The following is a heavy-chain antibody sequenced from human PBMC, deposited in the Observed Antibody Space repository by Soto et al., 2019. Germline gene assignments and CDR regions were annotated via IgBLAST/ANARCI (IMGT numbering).Heavy chain of an antibody. D-gene: IGHD2-15*01. CDR2: VNPSGGST. CDR3: AREENCSGGSCYSEYFHG. Sequence: ASVKVSCKASGYLFTAYSMHWVRLAPGQGLEWMGVVNPSGGSTKYAQNFQGRVTMTRDTSTTTIYVELSSLRSHDTAIYYCAREENCSGGSCYSEYFHGCGQGTLLSAS. J-gene: IGHJ1*01. V-gene: IGHV1-46*01. CDR1: GYLFTAYS.